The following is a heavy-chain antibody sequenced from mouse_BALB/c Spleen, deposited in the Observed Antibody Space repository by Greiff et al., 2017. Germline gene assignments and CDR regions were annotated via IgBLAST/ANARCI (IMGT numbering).Heavy chain of an antibody. CDR1: GFNIKDTY. CDR2: IDPANGNT. V-gene: IGHV14-3*02. CDR3: ASGEDYYGSSDYAMDY. Sequence: VQLQQSGAELVKPGASVKLSCTASGFNIKDTYMHWVKQRSEQGLEWIGRIDPANGNTKYDPKFQGKATITADTSSNTAYLQFSSLTSEDTAVYYCASGEDYYGSSDYAMDYWGQGTSVTVSS. D-gene: IGHD1-1*01. J-gene: IGHJ4*01.